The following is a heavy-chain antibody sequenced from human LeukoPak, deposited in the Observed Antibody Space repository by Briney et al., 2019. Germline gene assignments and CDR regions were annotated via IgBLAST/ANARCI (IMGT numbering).Heavy chain of an antibody. V-gene: IGHV3-9*01. Sequence: PGGSLRLSCGASGFTFHEKYAMHWVRQAPGKGLEWVSGFSLDSDNVGYADSVRGRFTVSRDRAKNSLYLQMNYLRPEDTALYFCTKDKDPGGINVWGQGTTVIVSS. J-gene: IGHJ6*02. D-gene: IGHD2-15*01. CDR2: FSLDSDNV. CDR1: GFTFHEKYA. CDR3: TKDKDPGGINV.